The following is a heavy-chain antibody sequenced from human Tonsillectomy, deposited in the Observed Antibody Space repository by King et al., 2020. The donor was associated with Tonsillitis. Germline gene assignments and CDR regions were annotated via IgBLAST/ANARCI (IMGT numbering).Heavy chain of an antibody. V-gene: IGHV2-5*02. Sequence: TLQESGPTLVKPPQTLTLTCTFSGFSLSTSGVGVGWIRQPPGKALEWLALIYWDDDKRYSPSLKNRLTITKDTSKNQVVLTMTNMDPVDTATYYCVHQGNIMIGGVVLNAGWFDPW. CDR2: IYWDDDK. CDR1: GFSLSTSGVG. J-gene: IGHJ5*02. CDR3: VHQGNIMIGGVVLNAGWFDP. D-gene: IGHD3-3*01.